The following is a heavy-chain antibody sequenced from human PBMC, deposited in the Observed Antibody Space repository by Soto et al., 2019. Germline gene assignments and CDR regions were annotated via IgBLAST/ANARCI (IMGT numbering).Heavy chain of an antibody. CDR3: AREGRDLFPYGMDV. J-gene: IGHJ6*02. CDR2: IWYDGSNK. V-gene: IGHV3-33*01. CDR1: GFTFSSYG. D-gene: IGHD3-10*01. Sequence: QPGGSLRLSCAASGFTFSSYGMHWVRQAPGKGLAWVAVIWYDGSNKYYADSVKGRFTISRDNSKNTLYLQMNSLRAEDTAVYYCAREGRDLFPYGMDVWGQGTTVTVSS.